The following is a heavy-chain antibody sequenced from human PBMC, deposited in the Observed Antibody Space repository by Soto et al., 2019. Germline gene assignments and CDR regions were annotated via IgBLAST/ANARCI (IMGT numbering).Heavy chain of an antibody. J-gene: IGHJ4*02. D-gene: IGHD7-27*01. CDR3: TRGSSGDKVDY. CDR2: IYDGGST. Sequence: QVQLQESGPGLVKPSQTLSLTCTVSGDSISSRDYCWSWTRQSPDKGLEWIGHIYDGGSTYNNPSLTSLVSISVDTPKNQFFLKLNSVSVAHTAVYYCTRGSSGDKVDYWGQGTLVTASS. CDR1: GDSISSRDYC. V-gene: IGHV4-30-4*01.